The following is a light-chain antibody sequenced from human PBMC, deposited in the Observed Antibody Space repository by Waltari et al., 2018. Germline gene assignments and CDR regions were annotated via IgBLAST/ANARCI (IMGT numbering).Light chain of an antibody. CDR2: AVS. V-gene: IGLV2-23*02. CDR3: SSYAGSSKGV. J-gene: IGLJ2*01. Sequence: QFALPQPASVSGSPGLSITISCTVTSSDVGNHKRDAWDQQHPGKAHNLMIYAVSKRPSGVSDRFSGSKSGDMASLTISGLQPEDEAEYFCSSYAGSSKGVFGGGTKVTVL. CDR1: SSDVGNHKR.